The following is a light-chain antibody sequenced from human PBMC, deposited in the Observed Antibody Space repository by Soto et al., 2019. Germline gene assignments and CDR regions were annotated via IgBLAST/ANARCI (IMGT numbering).Light chain of an antibody. V-gene: IGLV2-14*03. CDR1: SSDVGAFNY. CDR3: SAYTGSSPLYV. CDR2: DVS. J-gene: IGLJ1*01. Sequence: QSALTQPASVSGSPGQAITISCSGTSSDVGAFNYVSWYQQHPGKAPKLMIYDVSNRPSGVSNRFSGSKSGNTASLTISGLRAEDEADYYCSAYTGSSPLYVYGTGTKLTVL.